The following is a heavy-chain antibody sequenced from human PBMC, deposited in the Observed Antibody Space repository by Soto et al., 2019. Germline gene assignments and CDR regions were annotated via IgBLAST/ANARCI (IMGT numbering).Heavy chain of an antibody. Sequence: QVQLVQSGAEVKKPGSSVKVSCKASGGTFSSYAISWVRQAPGQGLEWMGGIIPIFGTANYAQKFQGRVTLTADESTSTAYMELSSLRSEDTAVYYCARVIAAAVSDSIYYYYGMDVWGQGTTVTVSS. CDR2: IIPIFGTA. D-gene: IGHD6-13*01. CDR1: GGTFSSYA. V-gene: IGHV1-69*01. CDR3: ARVIAAAVSDSIYYYYGMDV. J-gene: IGHJ6*02.